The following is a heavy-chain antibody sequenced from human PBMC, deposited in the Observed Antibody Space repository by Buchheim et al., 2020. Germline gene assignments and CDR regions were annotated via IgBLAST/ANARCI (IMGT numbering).Heavy chain of an antibody. D-gene: IGHD2-2*01. V-gene: IGHV3-30*18. CDR3: AKDRDSCSSSSCFSGHYAMDV. CDR2: ISYDGSNK. J-gene: IGHJ6*02. CDR1: GFTFSSYG. Sequence: QVQLVESGGGVVQPGRSLRLSCAASGFTFSSYGMHWVRQAPGKGLEWVAVISYDGSNKYYADSVKGRFTISRDNSKNTLYLQMNSLRAEDAAVYYCAKDRDSCSSSSCFSGHYAMDVWGQGTT.